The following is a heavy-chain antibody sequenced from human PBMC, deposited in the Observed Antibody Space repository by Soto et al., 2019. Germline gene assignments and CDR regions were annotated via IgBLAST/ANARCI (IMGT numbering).Heavy chain of an antibody. D-gene: IGHD3-9*01. J-gene: IGHJ6*02. CDR3: ARDHEIFDSPPRSKYYYYGMDV. V-gene: IGHV4-61*03. CDR1: GGYVSSSSYY. CDR2: IYHTGST. Sequence: QLQQSGPGLVKPSETLSLTCTVSGGYVSSSSYYWSWIRQPPGKGVEWIGYIYHTGSTRYNPSLESRVTISVDTSKNHFSLKLTSATTADTAVYDCARDHEIFDSPPRSKYYYYGMDVWGQGTPVTVSS.